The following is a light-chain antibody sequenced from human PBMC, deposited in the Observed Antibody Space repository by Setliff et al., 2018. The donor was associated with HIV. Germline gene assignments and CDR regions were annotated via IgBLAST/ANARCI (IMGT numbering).Light chain of an antibody. CDR1: SSNIGAGYD. V-gene: IGLV1-40*01. J-gene: IGLJ2*01. CDR2: GNH. CDR3: QSYDSSLSGSV. Sequence: QSALTQPPSVSGAPGQRVTISCTGSSSNIGAGYDVHWYQQLPGTAPKLLIFGNHNRPSGVPDRFSGSKSGTSASLAIAWLQPEDEADYYCQSYDSSLSGSVFGGGTKGTVL.